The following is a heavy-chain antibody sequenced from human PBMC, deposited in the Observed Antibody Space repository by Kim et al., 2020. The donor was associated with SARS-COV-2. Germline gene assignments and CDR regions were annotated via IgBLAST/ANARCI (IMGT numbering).Heavy chain of an antibody. D-gene: IGHD1-26*01. J-gene: IGHJ4*02. CDR3: VAYRRSLRSFDF. Sequence: NYTHKFRGTVTITADESTRTAYMALSSLRSEDTAVYYCVAYRRSLRSFDFWGQGTLVTVSS. V-gene: IGHV1-69*01.